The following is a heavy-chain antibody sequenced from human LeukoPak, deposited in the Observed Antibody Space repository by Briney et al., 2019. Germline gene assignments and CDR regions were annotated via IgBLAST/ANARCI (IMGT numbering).Heavy chain of an antibody. D-gene: IGHD4-23*01. V-gene: IGHV4-30-2*01. J-gene: IGHJ4*02. CDR3: ARDHYDYGGNVGY. Sequence: PSQTLSLTCAVSGGSISSGGYSWSWIRQPPGKGLEWIGYIYHSGSTYYNPSLKSRVTISVDRSKNQFSLKLSSVTAADTAVYYCARDHYDYGGNVGYWGQGTLVTVSS. CDR2: IYHSGST. CDR1: GGSISSGGYS.